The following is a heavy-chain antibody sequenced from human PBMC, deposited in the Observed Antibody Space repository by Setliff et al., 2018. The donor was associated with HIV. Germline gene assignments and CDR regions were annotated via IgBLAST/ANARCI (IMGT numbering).Heavy chain of an antibody. CDR1: GFTFGDYA. V-gene: IGHV3-64D*09. CDR3: VKARVDGDYYYYYYMDV. CDR2: ISSNGGST. Sequence: GGSLRLSCTASGFTFGDYAMHWVRQAPGKGLEYVSVISSNGGSTYYADSVKGRFTISRDNSKNTLYLQMSSLRAEDTAVYYCVKARVDGDYYYYYYMDVWGKGTTVTVSS. J-gene: IGHJ6*03. D-gene: IGHD4-17*01.